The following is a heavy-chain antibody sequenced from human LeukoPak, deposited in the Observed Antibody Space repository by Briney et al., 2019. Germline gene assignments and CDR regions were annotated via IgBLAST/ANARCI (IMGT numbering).Heavy chain of an antibody. J-gene: IGHJ4*02. CDR2: ISGSGAST. CDR3: AEDLKLPSYGEPFDY. CDR1: GFTFSSYA. D-gene: IGHD4-17*01. Sequence: GGSLRLSCAASGFTFSSYAMSWVRQAPGKGLEWVSAISGSGASTHYADSVKGRFTISRDNSKNTLYLQMNSLRAEDTAVYYCAEDLKLPSYGEPFDYWGQGTLVTVSS. V-gene: IGHV3-23*01.